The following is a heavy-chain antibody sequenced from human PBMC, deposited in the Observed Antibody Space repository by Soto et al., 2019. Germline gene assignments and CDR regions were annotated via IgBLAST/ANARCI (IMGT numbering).Heavy chain of an antibody. CDR2: ISAYNGTT. V-gene: IGHV1-18*01. D-gene: IGHD3-10*01. J-gene: IGHJ5*02. Sequence: QVQLVQSGPEVKKPGASVKVSCKASAYTFTSYGITWVRQAPGQGLDWMGWISAYNGTTNYAQKFQGRVTMATDTSTSTAYMELRSLTSDDTAVYYCARDYGSGSYRFDPWCQGTLVTVSS. CDR3: ARDYGSGSYRFDP. CDR1: AYTFTSYG.